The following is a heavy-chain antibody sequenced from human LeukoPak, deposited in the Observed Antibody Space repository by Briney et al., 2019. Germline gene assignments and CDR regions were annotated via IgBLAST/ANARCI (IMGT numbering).Heavy chain of an antibody. CDR2: IKQDGSDI. D-gene: IGHD4-17*01. V-gene: IGHV3-7*01. J-gene: IGHJ6*03. Sequence: GGSLRLSCAASGFTFNGFWMSWVRQAPGKGLEWVANIKQDGSDIYYLGSVRGRFTISRDNAMNSLYLQMNSLRAEDAAVYYCTRDALYGDPSYYYMDVWGKGTTVTVSS. CDR3: TRDALYGDPSYYYMDV. CDR1: GFTFNGFW.